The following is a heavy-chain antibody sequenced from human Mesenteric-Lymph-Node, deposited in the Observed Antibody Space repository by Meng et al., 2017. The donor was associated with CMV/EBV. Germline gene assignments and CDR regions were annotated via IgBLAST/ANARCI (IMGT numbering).Heavy chain of an antibody. CDR3: ARRDIVVVQGFDV. J-gene: IGHJ6*02. V-gene: IGHV4-38-2*02. Sequence: GSLRLSCTVSGYSISSGYYWGWIRQPPGKGLEWIGSIYHSGSTYYNPSLKSRVTISVDTSKNQFSLRLTSVTAADTAVYYCARRDIVVVQGFDVWGQGTTVTVSS. D-gene: IGHD2-2*01. CDR2: IYHSGST. CDR1: GYSISSGYY.